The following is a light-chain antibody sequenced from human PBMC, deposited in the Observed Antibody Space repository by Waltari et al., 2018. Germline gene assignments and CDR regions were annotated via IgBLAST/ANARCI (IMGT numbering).Light chain of an antibody. CDR1: PLPRQY. J-gene: IGLJ2*01. CDR3: QSADTSGNFVV. CDR2: KYS. Sequence: SSELTQPPSVSVSPGQTARLPCPGDPLPRQYAFWYQQKPGQAPVLVMSKYSERPSGIPERFSGSTSGTTVTLTISGVQAEDEADYYCQSADTSGNFVVFGGGTKLTVL. V-gene: IGLV3-25*03.